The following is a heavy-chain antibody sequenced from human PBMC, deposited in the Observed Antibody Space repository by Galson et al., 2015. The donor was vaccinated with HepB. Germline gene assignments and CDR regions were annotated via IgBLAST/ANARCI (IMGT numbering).Heavy chain of an antibody. Sequence: SLRLSCAASGFTFNSFAMSWVRQAPGKGLDWVSAVSGSGDDTYYAASVKGRFTISRDNSKNTLSLQMNSLRPEDTAVYYCAKELRYANTNDGISLDYWGQGTLVTVSS. D-gene: IGHD2-8*01. J-gene: IGHJ4*02. CDR1: GFTFNSFA. CDR2: VSGSGDDT. CDR3: AKELRYANTNDGISLDY. V-gene: IGHV3-23*01.